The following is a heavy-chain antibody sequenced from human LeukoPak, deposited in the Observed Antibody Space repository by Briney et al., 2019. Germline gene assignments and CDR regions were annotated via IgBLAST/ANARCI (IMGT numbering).Heavy chain of an antibody. CDR1: GGTFNSYA. Sequence: SVKVSCKASGGTFNSYAINWVRQAPGQGLEWMGRIIPIFGTTNYARNFQGRVTITTVKSTSTAYMELSSLRSEDTAVYYCAKAGLYDYVWGSYRQKCFDPWGQGTLVTVSS. D-gene: IGHD3-16*02. V-gene: IGHV1-69*05. CDR3: AKAGLYDYVWGSYRQKCFDP. J-gene: IGHJ5*02. CDR2: IIPIFGTT.